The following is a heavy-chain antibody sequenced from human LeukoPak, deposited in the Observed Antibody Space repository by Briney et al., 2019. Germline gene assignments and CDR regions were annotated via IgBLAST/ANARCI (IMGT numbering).Heavy chain of an antibody. V-gene: IGHV3-9*01. CDR2: ISWNSGSI. J-gene: IGHJ4*02. D-gene: IGHD5-24*01. CDR3: AKDSGRWLQFPSLDY. Sequence: PGGSLRLSCAASGFTFDDYAMHWVRHAPGKGLEWVSGISWNSGSIGYADSVKGRFTISRDNAKNSLYLQMNSLRAEDTALYYCAKDSGRWLQFPSLDYWGQGTLVTVSS. CDR1: GFTFDDYA.